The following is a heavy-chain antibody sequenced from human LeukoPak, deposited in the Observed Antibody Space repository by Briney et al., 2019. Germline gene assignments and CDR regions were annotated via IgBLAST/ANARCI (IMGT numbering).Heavy chain of an antibody. CDR2: IRNKAKSYTT. V-gene: IGHV3-72*01. Sequence: GESLRLSCAASGFTFSDHYMDWVRHPPGEGLEWVGRIRNKAKSYTTEYAASVKGIFTISRDDSKNSVFLQMNRLKTEDTAMYYCTKLYVSSWCDYWGEGALVTVSS. D-gene: IGHD6-13*01. CDR1: GFTFSDHY. CDR3: TKLYVSSWCDY. J-gene: IGHJ4*02.